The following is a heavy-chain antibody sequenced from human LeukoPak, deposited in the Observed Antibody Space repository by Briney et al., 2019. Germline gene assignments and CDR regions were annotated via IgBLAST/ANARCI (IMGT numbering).Heavy chain of an antibody. CDR3: ARVLGAAAGLRAFDI. CDR1: GFTFTTSW. Sequence: GGALRLSCAASGFTFTTSWMDWVRQAPGKGLVWVSRINSDGSTTTYADSVKGRFTISRDNAKNTLYLQMNSLRGEDTAVYYCARVLGAAAGLRAFDIWGQGTLVFVSS. CDR2: INSDGSTT. D-gene: IGHD6-13*01. V-gene: IGHV3-74*01. J-gene: IGHJ3*02.